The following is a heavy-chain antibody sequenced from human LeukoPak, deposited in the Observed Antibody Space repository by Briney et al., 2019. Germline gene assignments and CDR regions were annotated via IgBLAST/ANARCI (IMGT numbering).Heavy chain of an antibody. CDR2: ISYDGNNK. V-gene: IGHV3-30-3*01. CDR3: AREEYSSSSFDY. CDR1: GFTFSSYA. D-gene: IGHD6-6*01. J-gene: IGHJ4*02. Sequence: SGGSLRLSCAASGFTFSSYAMHWVRQAPGKGLEWVAVISYDGNNKYYADSVKGRFTISRDNSKNTLYLQMNSLRAEDTAVYYCAREEYSSSSFDYWGQGTLVTVSS.